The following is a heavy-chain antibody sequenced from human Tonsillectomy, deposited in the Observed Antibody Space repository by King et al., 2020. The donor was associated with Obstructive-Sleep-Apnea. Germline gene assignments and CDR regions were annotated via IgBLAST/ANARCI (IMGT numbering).Heavy chain of an antibody. J-gene: IGHJ4*02. Sequence: QLVQSGGGVVQPGGSLRLSCAASGFTFSSYGMHWVRQAPGKGLEWVAFKRYDGSKKYYADSVKGRFTISRDNSKNTLYLQMNSLRAEDTAVYYWAREIGYFDYWGQGILVTVSS. CDR2: KRYDGSKK. V-gene: IGHV3-30*02. CDR3: AREIGYFDY. CDR1: GFTFSSYG.